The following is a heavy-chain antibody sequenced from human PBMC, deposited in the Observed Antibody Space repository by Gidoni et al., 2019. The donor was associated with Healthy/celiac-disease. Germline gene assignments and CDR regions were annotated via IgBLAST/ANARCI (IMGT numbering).Heavy chain of an antibody. V-gene: IGHV2-5*02. CDR3: AHSLLYGDYAEFDY. D-gene: IGHD4-17*01. CDR2: IYWDDDK. Sequence: QITLKEFSPTLVKPTQTLTLTCTFSVFPLSTSGVGVGWIRQPPGKALEWLALIYWDDDKRYSPSLKSRLTITKDTSKNQVVLTMTNMDPVDTATYYCAHSLLYGDYAEFDYWGQGTLVTVSS. CDR1: VFPLSTSGVG. J-gene: IGHJ4*02.